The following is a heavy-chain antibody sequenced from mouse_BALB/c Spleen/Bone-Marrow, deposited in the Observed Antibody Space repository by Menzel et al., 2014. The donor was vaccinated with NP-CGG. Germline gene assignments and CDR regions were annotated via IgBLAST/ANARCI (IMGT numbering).Heavy chain of an antibody. Sequence: QVHVKQSGAELARPGASVKMSCKASGYTFTSYTMHWVKQGPGQGLEWIGYINPSSGYTNYNQKFKDKATLTADKSSSTAYMQLSSLTSEDSAVYYCARESLYGSNYYWGQGTTLTVSS. CDR3: ARESLYGSNYY. D-gene: IGHD1-1*01. CDR1: GYTFTSYT. V-gene: IGHV1-4*01. J-gene: IGHJ2*01. CDR2: INPSSGYT.